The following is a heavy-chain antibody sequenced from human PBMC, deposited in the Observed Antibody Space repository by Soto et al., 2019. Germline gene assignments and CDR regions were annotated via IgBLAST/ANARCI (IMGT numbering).Heavy chain of an antibody. V-gene: IGHV3-7*03. CDR2: IKQDGSEK. CDR3: AKGGGFCSSTSCYMLGQYYYYGMDV. J-gene: IGHJ6*02. D-gene: IGHD2-2*02. CDR1: GFTFSSYW. Sequence: PGGSLRLTCAAPGFTFSSYWMSWVRQAPGKGQEWVANIKQDGSEKDYVDSVKGRFTISRDNSKNTLYLQMNSLRAEDTAVYYCAKGGGFCSSTSCYMLGQYYYYGMDVWGQGTTVTVSS.